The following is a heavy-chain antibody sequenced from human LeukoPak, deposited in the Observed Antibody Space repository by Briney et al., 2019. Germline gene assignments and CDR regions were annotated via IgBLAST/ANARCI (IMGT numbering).Heavy chain of an antibody. J-gene: IGHJ4*02. D-gene: IGHD6-19*01. CDR1: GGSISSGGYY. Sequence: SETLSLTCTVSGGSISSGGYYWSWIRQHPGKGLEWIGYIYYSGSTYYNPSLKSRVTMSVDTSKNQFSLKLSSVTAADTAVYYCARAGSSGWFDYWGQGTLVTVSS. CDR2: IYYSGST. CDR3: ARAGSSGWFDY. V-gene: IGHV4-31*03.